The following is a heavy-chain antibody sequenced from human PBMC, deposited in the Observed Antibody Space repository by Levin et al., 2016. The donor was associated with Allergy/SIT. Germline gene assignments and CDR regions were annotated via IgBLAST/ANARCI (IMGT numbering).Heavy chain of an antibody. Sequence: GESLKISCAASGFPFSSYYMSWIRQAPGTGLEWVSYISDTSHYTNYADSVTGRFTISRDNSKNSLYLQMNSLGAGDTAVYFCATSGATAWGQGTLVTVSS. CDR1: GFPFSSYY. D-gene: IGHD5-12*01. V-gene: IGHV3-11*06. CDR2: ISDTSHYT. CDR3: ATSGATA. J-gene: IGHJ5*02.